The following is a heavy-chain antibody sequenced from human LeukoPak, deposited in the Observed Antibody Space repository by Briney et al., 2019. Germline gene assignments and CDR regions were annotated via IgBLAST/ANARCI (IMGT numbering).Heavy chain of an antibody. CDR1: GGTFSSYA. D-gene: IGHD4-17*01. V-gene: IGHV1-69*13. Sequence: SVKVSCKASGGTFSSYAISWARQAPRQGLEWMGGIIPIFGTANYAQKFQGRVTITADESTSTAYMELSSLRSEDTAVYYCAREGGTVTGYMDVWGKGTTVTVSS. J-gene: IGHJ6*03. CDR2: IIPIFGTA. CDR3: AREGGTVTGYMDV.